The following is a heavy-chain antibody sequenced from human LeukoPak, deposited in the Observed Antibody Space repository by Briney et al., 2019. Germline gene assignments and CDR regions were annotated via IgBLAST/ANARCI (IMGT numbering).Heavy chain of an antibody. Sequence: PSETLSLTCTVSGGSISSYYWSWIRQPPGKGLEWIGYIYYSGSTNYNPSLKSRVTISVDTSKNQFSLKLSSVTAADTAVYYCATMVRGVPNWFDPWGQGTLVTVSS. CDR1: GGSISSYY. J-gene: IGHJ5*02. CDR2: IYYSGST. CDR3: ATMVRGVPNWFDP. V-gene: IGHV4-59*01. D-gene: IGHD3-10*01.